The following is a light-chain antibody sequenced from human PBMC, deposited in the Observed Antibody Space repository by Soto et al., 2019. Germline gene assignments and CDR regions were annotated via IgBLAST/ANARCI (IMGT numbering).Light chain of an antibody. J-gene: IGKJ1*01. CDR2: AAS. V-gene: IGKV1-39*01. Sequence: DIQMTQSPSSLSASVGDRVTITCRASQSISSYLNWYQQKPGKAPKLLIYAASSLQSGVPSRFSGCGSGTDFTLTISSLQPEAFATYYCQQSYSTPPWTFGQGTKVEIK. CDR1: QSISSY. CDR3: QQSYSTPPWT.